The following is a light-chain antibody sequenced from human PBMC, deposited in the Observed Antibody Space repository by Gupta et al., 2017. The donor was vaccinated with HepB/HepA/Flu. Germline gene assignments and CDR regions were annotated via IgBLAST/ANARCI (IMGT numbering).Light chain of an antibody. CDR1: GSDVGSYNY. CDR2: DVS. Sequence: QSALTQPASVSGTPGQPITISCTGTGSDVGSYNYVSWYQQNPGKAPQLMIYDVSYRPSGVSNRFSGSKSGNTASLTISGLQAEDEADYYCSSYTSSSTLVVFGGGTKLTVL. V-gene: IGLV2-14*01. CDR3: SSYTSSSTLVV. J-gene: IGLJ2*01.